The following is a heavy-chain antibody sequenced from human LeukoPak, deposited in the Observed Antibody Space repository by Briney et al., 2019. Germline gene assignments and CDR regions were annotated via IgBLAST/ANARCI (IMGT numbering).Heavy chain of an antibody. D-gene: IGHD2/OR15-2a*01. J-gene: IGHJ3*02. Sequence: GGSLRLSCAASGFTFDDYAMHWVRQAPGKGLEWVSGISWNSGSIGYADSVKGRFTISRDNAKNSLYLQMNSLRAEDTALYYCAKPGSFYDGAFDIWGQGTMVTVSS. CDR2: ISWNSGSI. CDR3: AKPGSFYDGAFDI. CDR1: GFTFDDYA. V-gene: IGHV3-9*01.